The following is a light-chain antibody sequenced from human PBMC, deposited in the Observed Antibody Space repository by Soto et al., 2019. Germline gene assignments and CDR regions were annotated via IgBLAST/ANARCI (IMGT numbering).Light chain of an antibody. V-gene: IGKV1-5*01. Sequence: DIQMTQSPSTLPASVGDRVTISCRASQTVERWLAWYQQKPGKAPKLLISDVSSLERGVPSRFSGSGSGTEFTLTISSLQPDDFATYYCQQYNSYRTFGQGTKVDIK. CDR1: QTVERW. CDR3: QQYNSYRT. J-gene: IGKJ1*01. CDR2: DVS.